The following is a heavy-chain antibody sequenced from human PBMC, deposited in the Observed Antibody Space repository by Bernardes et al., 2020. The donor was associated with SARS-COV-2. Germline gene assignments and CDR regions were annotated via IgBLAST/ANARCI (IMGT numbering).Heavy chain of an antibody. D-gene: IGHD3-3*01. CDR2: LYASGRA. Sequence: SETLSLTRTVSGASLNRDRFYWHWIRQPAGKGLELIGRLYASGRADYNPSLKSRVTMSADMSKNQLFVELRSVTAADTAVYYCARELRRTVFGEGFDYWGPGKLVTVSS. J-gene: IGHJ4*02. V-gene: IGHV4-61*02. CDR3: ARELRRTVFGEGFDY. CDR1: GASLNRDRFY.